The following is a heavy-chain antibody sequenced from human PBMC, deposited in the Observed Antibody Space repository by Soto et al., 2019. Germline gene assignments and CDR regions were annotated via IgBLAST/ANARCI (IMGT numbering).Heavy chain of an antibody. CDR1: DGNISNYC. CDR3: ARLYGDYGY. Sequence: SETQSLPRSVVDGNISNYCGSWILKPPGKGLEWIGYIYYSGSTNYTPSLKSRVTISVDTSKNQFSLKLSSVTAADTGGCYCARLYGDYGYWGQGTLVTVSS. D-gene: IGHD4-17*01. V-gene: IGHV4-59*08. CDR2: IYYSGST. J-gene: IGHJ4*02.